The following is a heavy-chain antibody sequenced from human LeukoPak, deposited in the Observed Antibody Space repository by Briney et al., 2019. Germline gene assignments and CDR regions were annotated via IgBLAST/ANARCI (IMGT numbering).Heavy chain of an antibody. CDR1: GITLSNYG. Sequence: GGSLRLSCAVSGITLSNYGMSWVRQAPGKGLEWVSAISGNGGNTYYADSVKGRFTISRDNSKNTLFLQMNSLRAEDTAVYYCAKTPFSYGDYYYFDYWGQGTLVTVSS. J-gene: IGHJ4*02. D-gene: IGHD4-17*01. CDR3: AKTPFSYGDYYYFDY. CDR2: ISGNGGNT. V-gene: IGHV3-23*01.